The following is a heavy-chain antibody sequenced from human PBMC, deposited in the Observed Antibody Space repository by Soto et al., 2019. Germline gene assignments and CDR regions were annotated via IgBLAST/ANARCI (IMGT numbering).Heavy chain of an antibody. D-gene: IGHD3-22*01. CDR2: IIPIFGTA. J-gene: IGHJ4*02. CDR1: GGTFSRHA. Sequence: QVQLGQSGAEVRKPGSTVKVSCKASGGTFSRHAISWVRQAPGQGLEWMGGIIPIFGTANHAQKFQGRVTIIADESTSTVYMELSSLRSEDTAMYYCARGWGYDSNDYYYAYWGQGTLVIVSS. V-gene: IGHV1-69*01. CDR3: ARGWGYDSNDYYYAY.